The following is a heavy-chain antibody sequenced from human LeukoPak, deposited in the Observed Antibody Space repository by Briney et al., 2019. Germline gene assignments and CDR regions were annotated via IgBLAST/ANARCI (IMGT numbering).Heavy chain of an antibody. V-gene: IGHV3-30*04. J-gene: IGHJ4*02. CDR2: ISYDGSNK. D-gene: IGHD2-2*01. Sequence: GGSLRLSCAASGFTFSSYAMHWVRQAPGKGLEWVAVISYDGSNKYYADSVKGRFTISRDNSKNTLYLQMNSLRAEDTAVYYCARDDVVVVPAATDFDYWGQGTLVTVSS. CDR1: GFTFSSYA. CDR3: ARDDVVVVPAATDFDY.